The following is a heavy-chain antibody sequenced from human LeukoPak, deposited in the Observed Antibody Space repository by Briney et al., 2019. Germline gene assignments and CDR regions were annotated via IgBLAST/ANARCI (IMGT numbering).Heavy chain of an antibody. Sequence: SGTLSLTCAVSGDSISSVVCWSWVRQPPGKGLEWIGEIYHSGSTNYNPSLKSRVTISVDKSKNQFSLKLSSVTAADTAVYYCARGGQWELPFDYWGQGTLVTVSS. CDR1: GDSISSVVC. CDR3: ARGGQWELPFDY. V-gene: IGHV4-4*02. D-gene: IGHD1-26*01. CDR2: IYHSGST. J-gene: IGHJ4*02.